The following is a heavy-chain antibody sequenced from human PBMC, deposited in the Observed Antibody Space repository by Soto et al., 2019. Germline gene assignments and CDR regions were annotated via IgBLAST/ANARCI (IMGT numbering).Heavy chain of an antibody. CDR1: GCIFTDYY. J-gene: IGHJ3*01. CDR2: INPATGAT. D-gene: IGHD5-18*01. Sequence: QVQLEQSGTEVKKPGASVTVSCKASGCIFTDYYLHWVRQAPGQGLEWMGWINPATGATKYKQNFEGRLSLTRDTSKSTGFMDLSRLKSDDSATYYCARKGYGVAFDAWAQGTLVTVSS. CDR3: ARKGYGVAFDA. V-gene: IGHV1-2*02.